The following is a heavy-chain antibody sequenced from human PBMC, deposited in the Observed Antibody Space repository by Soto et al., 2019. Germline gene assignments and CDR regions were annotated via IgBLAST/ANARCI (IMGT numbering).Heavy chain of an antibody. CDR1: GCSISGSS. D-gene: IGHD5-18*01. V-gene: IGHV4-59*12. CDR2: VYYTGST. CDR3: ARNSMDKAMVRVIYYYGMDV. Sequence: PSETLSLTCSVSGCSISGSSWSWIRQSPGKGLEWLGYVYYTGSTNYSPSLRSRVSIWVDKSKNQFSLKLSSVTAADTAVYYCARNSMDKAMVRVIYYYGMDVWGQGTTVTVSS. J-gene: IGHJ6*02.